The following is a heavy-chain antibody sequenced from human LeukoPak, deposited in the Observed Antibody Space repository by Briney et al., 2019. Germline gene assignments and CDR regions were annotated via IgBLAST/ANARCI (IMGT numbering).Heavy chain of an antibody. Sequence: GGSLRLSCAASGFTFSSYSMNWVRQAPGKGLEWVSSISGSGSNIDYADSMKGRFTISRDNAKNSLYLQMNSLRAEDTAVYYCARDLYGDYAIDYWGQGTLVIVFS. CDR2: ISGSGSNI. CDR1: GFTFSSYS. V-gene: IGHV3-21*01. D-gene: IGHD4-17*01. J-gene: IGHJ4*02. CDR3: ARDLYGDYAIDY.